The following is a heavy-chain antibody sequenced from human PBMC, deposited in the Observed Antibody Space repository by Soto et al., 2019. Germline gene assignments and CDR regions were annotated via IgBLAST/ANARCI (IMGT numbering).Heavy chain of an antibody. J-gene: IGHJ4*02. CDR1: GYTFTSYG. CDR2: ISAYNGNT. CDR3: ARDAAAGLNDY. V-gene: IGHV1-18*01. D-gene: IGHD6-13*01. Sequence: QVQLVQSGAEVKKPGASVKVSCKASGYTFTSYGISWVRQAPGQGLEWMGWISAYNGNTKYVQKSQGRVTITTDTSTSTAYMELRSLRPDDTAVYYCARDAAAGLNDYWGQGTLVTVSS.